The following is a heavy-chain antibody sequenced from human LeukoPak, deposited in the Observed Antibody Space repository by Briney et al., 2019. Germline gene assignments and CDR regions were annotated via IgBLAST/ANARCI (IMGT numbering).Heavy chain of an antibody. Sequence: GGSLRLSCAASGFIFSNYGMNWVRQAPGKGLEWVSSISGSSSYIYYADSVKGRFTISRDNAKNSLYLEMDSLRAEDTAVYYCATSNPSLDCWGQGTLVTVSS. V-gene: IGHV3-21*04. D-gene: IGHD1-14*01. CDR2: ISGSSSYI. CDR3: ATSNPSLDC. CDR1: GFIFSNYG. J-gene: IGHJ4*01.